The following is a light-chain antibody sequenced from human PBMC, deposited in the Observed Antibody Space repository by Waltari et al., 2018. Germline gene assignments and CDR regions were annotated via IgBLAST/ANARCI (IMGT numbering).Light chain of an antibody. V-gene: IGKV3-20*01. CDR2: DAS. J-gene: IGKJ1*01. Sequence: EIVFTQSPGTLSLSPGERATLSCRASQSVGRSLAWYQQKPGQAPRLLIYDASTRATGIPDRFSGSGSGTDFSLSISRLAPDDLAVYYCQHYVRLPVTFGQGTKVEFK. CDR3: QHYVRLPVT. CDR1: QSVGRS.